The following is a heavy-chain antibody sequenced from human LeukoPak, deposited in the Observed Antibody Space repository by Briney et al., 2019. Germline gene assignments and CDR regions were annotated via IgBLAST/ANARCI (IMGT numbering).Heavy chain of an antibody. D-gene: IGHD1-1*01. V-gene: IGHV3-74*01. J-gene: IGHJ4*02. CDR1: GFTFSSYW. CDR3: ARERKYDSNFDY. CDR2: IKNDGSTT. Sequence: GGSLRLSCAASGFTFSSYWMHWVRQPPGKGLVWVSRIKNDGSTTTYADSVKGRFTVSRDNAKNTLYLQMNSLRAVDTAVYYCARERKYDSNFDYWGQGTLVTVSS.